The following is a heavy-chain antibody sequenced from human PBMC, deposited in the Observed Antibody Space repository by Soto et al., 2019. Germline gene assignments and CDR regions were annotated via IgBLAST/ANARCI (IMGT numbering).Heavy chain of an antibody. V-gene: IGHV4-4*02. D-gene: IGHD3-10*01. CDR2: IYHSGTT. CDR1: GGSISRSYW. Sequence: PSETLSLTCAGSGGSISRSYWWSWVRQPPGKGLEWIGEIYHSGTTNYNPSLKSRVTISVDKSNNQFSLKLSSVSAADTAVYYCATRGDGNPRLDYWGQGIQVTVSS. J-gene: IGHJ4*02. CDR3: ATRGDGNPRLDY.